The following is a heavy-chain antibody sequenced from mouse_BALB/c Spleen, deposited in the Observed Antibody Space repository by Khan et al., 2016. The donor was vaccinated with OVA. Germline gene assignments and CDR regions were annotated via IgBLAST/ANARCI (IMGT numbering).Heavy chain of an antibody. V-gene: IGHV1S81*02. CDR1: GYIFTSYW. CDR2: TNPTNGRT. Sequence: VQLQESGAELVKAGASVKMSCKASGYIFTSYWMHWVKQRLGQGLEWFAETNPTNGRTYYNEKFKSKATLTVDKSSSTAYMLLSGPTFEDSAVYYCARIKKIVATYFDYWGQGTTLTVSS. D-gene: IGHD1-1*01. J-gene: IGHJ2*01. CDR3: ARIKKIVATYFDY.